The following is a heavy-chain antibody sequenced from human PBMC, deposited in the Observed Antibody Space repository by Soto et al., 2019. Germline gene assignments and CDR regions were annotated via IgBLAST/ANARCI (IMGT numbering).Heavy chain of an antibody. Sequence: EVQLLESGGDLVRPGGSLRLSCAASGFTFRANARAWVRQAPGKGRAGVAVVSRGGPYPFYADPVRGRFTISRDNSRDTLYLEINALRAEDTAVYFCVKYTMTEDVGGSWGQGVLVTVSS. CDR3: VKYTMTEDVGGS. V-gene: IGHV3-23*01. D-gene: IGHD4-17*01. CDR1: GFTFRANA. J-gene: IGHJ5*02. CDR2: VSRGGPYP.